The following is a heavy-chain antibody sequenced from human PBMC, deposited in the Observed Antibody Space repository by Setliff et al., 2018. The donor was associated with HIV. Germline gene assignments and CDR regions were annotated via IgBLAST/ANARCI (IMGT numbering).Heavy chain of an antibody. CDR3: SNWNTTVDADS. Sequence: SETLSLTCAVYGGSFSDYYWSWIRQPPGKGLEWIGEITPTGDTNYIPSLKSRVAMSLDTSKNQFSLKLRSVTAADTAVYYCSNWNTTVDADSWGQGTLVTVSS. D-gene: IGHD1-1*01. J-gene: IGHJ4*02. CDR1: GGSFSDYY. CDR2: ITPTGDT. V-gene: IGHV4-34*01.